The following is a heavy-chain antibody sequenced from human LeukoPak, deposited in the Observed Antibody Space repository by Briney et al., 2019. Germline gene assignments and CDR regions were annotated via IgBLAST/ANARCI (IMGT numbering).Heavy chain of an antibody. CDR1: GGSFSGYY. D-gene: IGHD3-9*01. CDR3: ARLPINILSDEH. Sequence: PSETLSLTCAVYGGSFSGYYWSWIRQPPGKGLEWIGEINHSGSTNYNPSLKSRVTISVDTSKNQFSLKLSSVTAADMAVYYCARLPINILSDEHWGQGTLVTVSS. CDR2: INHSGST. V-gene: IGHV4-34*01. J-gene: IGHJ1*01.